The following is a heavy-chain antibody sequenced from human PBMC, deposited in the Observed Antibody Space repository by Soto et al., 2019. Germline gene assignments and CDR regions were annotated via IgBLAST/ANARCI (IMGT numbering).Heavy chain of an antibody. CDR1: GFTFSHYA. D-gene: IGHD3-16*01. CDR2: ISYDGDNK. Sequence: QVQLVESGGGVVQPGRSLRLSCVASGFTFSHYAIHWVRQAPGKGLEWVAVISYDGDNKYYADSVKGRFTISRDNTKDTLNLQMNSLRTEDTAVYYCAKDVSAGGSYFYGMDVWGQGTTVTVSS. J-gene: IGHJ6*02. CDR3: AKDVSAGGSYFYGMDV. V-gene: IGHV3-30-3*01.